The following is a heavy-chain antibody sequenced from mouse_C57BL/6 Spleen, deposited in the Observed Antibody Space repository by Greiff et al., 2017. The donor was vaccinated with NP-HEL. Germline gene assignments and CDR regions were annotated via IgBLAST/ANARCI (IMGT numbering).Heavy chain of an antibody. Sequence: EVKLVESGGGLVQPKGSLKLSCAASGFSFNTYAMNWVRQAPGKGLEWVARIRSKSNNYATYYADSVKDRFTISRDDSESMLYLQMNNLKTEDTAMYYCVRPAHRANAIDYWGQGTSVTVSS. CDR2: IRSKSNNYAT. CDR1: GFSFNTYA. CDR3: VRPAHRANAIDY. J-gene: IGHJ4*01. D-gene: IGHD3-1*01. V-gene: IGHV10-1*01.